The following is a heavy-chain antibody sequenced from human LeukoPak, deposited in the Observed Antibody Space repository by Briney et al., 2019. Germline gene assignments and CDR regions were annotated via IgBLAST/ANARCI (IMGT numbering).Heavy chain of an antibody. CDR2: IYHSGST. V-gene: IGHV4-30-2*01. D-gene: IGHD3-10*01. J-gene: IGHJ6*02. CDR3: ARGGARGYYGSGSLGSYYYYGMDV. Sequence: KPSQTLSLTCAVSGGSISSGGYSWSWIRQPPGKGLEWIGYIYHSGSTYYNPSLKSRVTISVDRSKNQFSLKLSSVTAADTAVYYCARGGARGYYGSGSLGSYYYYGMDVWGQGNTVTVSS. CDR1: GGSISSGGYS.